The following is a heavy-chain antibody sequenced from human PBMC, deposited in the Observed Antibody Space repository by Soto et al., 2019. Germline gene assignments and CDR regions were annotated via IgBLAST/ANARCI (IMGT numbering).Heavy chain of an antibody. V-gene: IGHV3-33*01. D-gene: IGHD2-8*01. J-gene: IGHJ4*02. CDR1: GFTFSSYG. CDR3: ARDWQNGVFDY. Sequence: GGSLRLSCAASGFTFSSYGMHWVRQAPGKGLEWVAVIWYDGSNKYYADSVKGRFTISRDNSKNTLYLQLNSLRAEDTAVYYCARDWQNGVFDYWGQGTLVTVSS. CDR2: IWYDGSNK.